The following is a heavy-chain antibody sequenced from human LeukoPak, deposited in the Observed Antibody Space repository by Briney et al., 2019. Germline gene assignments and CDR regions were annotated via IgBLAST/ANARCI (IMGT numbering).Heavy chain of an antibody. D-gene: IGHD3-22*01. V-gene: IGHV3-30*02. Sequence: GGSLRLSCTTSGFTFSISALHWVRQAPGKGLEWVAFIHYDGINKYYADSVKGRFTISRDNSKNTLYLQMNSLRAEDTAVYYCARAEAAFPTMIPRSWGQGTLVTVSS. J-gene: IGHJ5*02. CDR1: GFTFSISA. CDR3: ARAEAAFPTMIPRS. CDR2: IHYDGINK.